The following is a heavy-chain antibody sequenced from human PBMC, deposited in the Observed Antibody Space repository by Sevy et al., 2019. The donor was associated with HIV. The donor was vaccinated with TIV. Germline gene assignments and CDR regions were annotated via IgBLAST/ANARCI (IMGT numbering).Heavy chain of an antibody. CDR3: ATSRSGYFDSSGYYIY. D-gene: IGHD3-22*01. Sequence: GESLKISCKGSGYSFTSHWIGWVRHMPGKGLEWMGIIYPDDYDTRYSPSFEGQVTFSADKSTSPAYLQWSSLKASDTAMYYCATSRSGYFDSSGYYIYWGQGTLVTVSS. J-gene: IGHJ4*02. CDR1: GYSFTSHW. CDR2: IYPDDYDT. V-gene: IGHV5-51*01.